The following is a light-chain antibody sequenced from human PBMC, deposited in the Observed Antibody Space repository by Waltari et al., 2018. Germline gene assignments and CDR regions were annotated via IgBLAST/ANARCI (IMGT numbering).Light chain of an antibody. J-gene: IGKJ1*01. Sequence: DIQLTQSPSTLSASVGDRVTITCRASQHVRGYLARYQHKSGTAPKFLIYQSFSLGGGVPSRCSGSGSETEFTLTISSLQPDDFATCYCQQYARYPWTFGQGTKVEIK. CDR1: QHVRGY. V-gene: IGKV1-5*03. CDR3: QQYARYPWT. CDR2: QSF.